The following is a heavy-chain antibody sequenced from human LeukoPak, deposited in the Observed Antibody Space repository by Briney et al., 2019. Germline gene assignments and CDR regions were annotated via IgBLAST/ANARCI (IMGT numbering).Heavy chain of an antibody. Sequence: SETLSLTCTVSGGSISSHYWSWIRQLPGKGLEWIGYIYYSGSTNYNPSLKSRVTISVDTSKNQFSLKLSSVTAADTAVYYCAREVATPTTDYYYYYMDVWGKGTTVTVSS. J-gene: IGHJ6*03. V-gene: IGHV4-59*11. CDR2: IYYSGST. CDR3: AREVATPTTDYYYYYMDV. D-gene: IGHD5-12*01. CDR1: GGSISSHY.